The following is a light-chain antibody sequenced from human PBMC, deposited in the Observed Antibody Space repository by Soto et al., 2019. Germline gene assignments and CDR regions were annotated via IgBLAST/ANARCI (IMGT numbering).Light chain of an antibody. Sequence: DIQMTQSPSSLSASVGDRVTITCRASESISSHLNWYQQKSARAPQLLIHAASTLQTGVPSRFSGSGSGTDFTLTIGSLQPEDFATYYCQQSYSVPITFGQGTRLEIK. CDR2: AAS. J-gene: IGKJ5*01. CDR1: ESISSH. V-gene: IGKV1-39*01. CDR3: QQSYSVPIT.